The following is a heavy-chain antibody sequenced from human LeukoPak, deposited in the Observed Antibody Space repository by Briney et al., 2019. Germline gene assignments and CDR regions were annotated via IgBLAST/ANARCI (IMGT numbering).Heavy chain of an antibody. Sequence: ASVKVSCKASGYTFTSYDINWVRQATGQGLEWMGWMNSNSGNTGYAQKFQGRVTMTRNTSISTAYMELRSLRSEDTAVYYCARGLFYCSSTSCYTVFDLPAFDPWGQGTLVTVSS. D-gene: IGHD2-2*02. CDR3: ARGLFYCSSTSCYTVFDLPAFDP. CDR1: GYTFTSYD. CDR2: MNSNSGNT. J-gene: IGHJ5*02. V-gene: IGHV1-8*01.